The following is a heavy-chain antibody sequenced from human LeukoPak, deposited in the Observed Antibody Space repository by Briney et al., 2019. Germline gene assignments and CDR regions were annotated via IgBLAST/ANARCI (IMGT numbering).Heavy chain of an antibody. Sequence: PSETLSLTCAVYGGSFNGYYWSWIRQPPGKGLEWIGEINHSGSTNYNPSLKSRVTVSVDTSKNQFSLKMSSVTAADTAVYYCAVRGGRAYYYYYMDVWDKGTTVTVSS. CDR3: AVRGGRAYYYYYMDV. CDR1: GGSFNGYY. D-gene: IGHD3-10*01. CDR2: INHSGST. V-gene: IGHV4-34*01. J-gene: IGHJ6*03.